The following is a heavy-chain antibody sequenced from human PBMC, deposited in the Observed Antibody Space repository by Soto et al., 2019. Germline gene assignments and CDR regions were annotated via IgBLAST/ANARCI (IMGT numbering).Heavy chain of an antibody. J-gene: IGHJ4*02. Sequence: QVQLVQSGAEMKKPGSSVKLSCQSSGGTFNTYAMNWVRQAPGQGPEWMGDISPMFGAANYAPKCQGRVNITADESTGTSYMQLSSLTSEDTARYFCAREVQVHTPAFVYWGQGTLVTVSS. CDR3: AREVQVHTPAFVY. CDR2: ISPMFGAA. D-gene: IGHD3-10*01. CDR1: GGTFNTYA. V-gene: IGHV1-69*19.